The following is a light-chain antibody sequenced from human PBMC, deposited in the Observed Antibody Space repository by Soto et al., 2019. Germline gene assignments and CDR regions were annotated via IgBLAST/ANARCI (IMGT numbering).Light chain of an antibody. J-gene: IGKJ2*01. CDR2: AAS. Sequence: AIPMTQSPSSLSASVGDRVTITCRASQGIRNDLGWFQQKPGKAPKLLIYAASSLQSGVPSRFSGSGSGTDFTLTISSLQPEDFATYYCLQDYNYPYTFGQGTKLEIK. V-gene: IGKV1-6*01. CDR3: LQDYNYPYT. CDR1: QGIRND.